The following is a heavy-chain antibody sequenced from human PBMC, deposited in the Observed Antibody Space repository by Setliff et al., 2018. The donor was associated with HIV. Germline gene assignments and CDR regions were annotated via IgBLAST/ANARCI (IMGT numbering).Heavy chain of an antibody. CDR2: INPSGGST. CDR1: GYTFTNYF. J-gene: IGHJ4*02. D-gene: IGHD1-7*01. V-gene: IGHV1-46*01. Sequence: RASVKVSCKASGYTFTNYFVHWVRQAPRQGLEWMAIINPSGGSTTYAQRFQGRVTMTRDTSTSTVYMELSSLRSEDTAVYYCARRRMTGSTFDFDYWGQGTLVTVSS. CDR3: ARRRMTGSTFDFDY.